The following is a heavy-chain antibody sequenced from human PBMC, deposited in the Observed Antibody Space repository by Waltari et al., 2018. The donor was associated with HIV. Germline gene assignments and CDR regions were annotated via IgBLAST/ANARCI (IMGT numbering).Heavy chain of an antibody. J-gene: IGHJ6*02. Sequence: EVQVLESGGALVQPGGSLRLSCAASGFTFSNYGMSWVRQAPGKGLWGVSTISGSGGSTCAADSGKGRVTVSRDNSKNTLYLQMNSRRAEDTAVYFCVKEHQYSHSWYSYYGMDVWGQGTTVTVSS. CDR2: ISGSGGST. CDR3: VKEHQYSHSWYSYYGMDV. CDR1: GFTFSNYG. D-gene: IGHD6-13*01. V-gene: IGHV3-23*01.